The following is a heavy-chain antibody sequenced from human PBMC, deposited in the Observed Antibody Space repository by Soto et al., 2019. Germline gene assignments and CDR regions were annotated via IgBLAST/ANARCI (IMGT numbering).Heavy chain of an antibody. CDR3: ARTSVNWGSRGLVDY. D-gene: IGHD7-27*01. Sequence: QITLKESGPTLVKPTQTLTLTCTFSGFSLSTSGVGVGWIRQPPGKALEWLAFLYLDDDKRYSPSLKSTLTITKDTSKNQVLLTMTNMDPADTATYYCARTSVNWGSRGLVDYWGQGTLVTVAS. CDR2: LYLDDDK. V-gene: IGHV2-5*02. CDR1: GFSLSTSGVG. J-gene: IGHJ4*02.